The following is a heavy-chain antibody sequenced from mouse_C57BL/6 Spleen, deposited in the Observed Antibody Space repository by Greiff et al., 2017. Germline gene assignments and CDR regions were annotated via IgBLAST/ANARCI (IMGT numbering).Heavy chain of an antibody. D-gene: IGHD2-1*01. J-gene: IGHJ1*03. CDR2: IYPGDGDT. CDR3: SRGVLYGNYGYFDV. Sequence: VQLQQSGPELVKPGASVKISCKASGYAFSSSWMNWVKQRPGKGLEWIGRIYPGDGDTNYNGKFKGKATLTADKSTSTAYMHLSSLTSEDSAVYFCSRGVLYGNYGYFDVWGTGTTVTVSS. V-gene: IGHV1-82*01. CDR1: GYAFSSSW.